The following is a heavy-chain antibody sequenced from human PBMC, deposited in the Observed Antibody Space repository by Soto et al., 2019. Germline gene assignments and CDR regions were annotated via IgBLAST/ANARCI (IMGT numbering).Heavy chain of an antibody. CDR1: GFTFSSYA. CDR2: ISYDGSNK. V-gene: IGHV3-30-3*01. J-gene: IGHJ4*02. D-gene: IGHD6-19*01. CDR3: ARGGSGWSLDYFDY. Sequence: QVQLVESGGGVVQPGRSLRLSCAASGFTFSSYAMHWVRQARGKGLEWVAVISYDGSNKYYADSVKGRFTISRDNSKNTLYLQMNSLRAEDTAVYYCARGGSGWSLDYFDYWGQGTLVTVSS.